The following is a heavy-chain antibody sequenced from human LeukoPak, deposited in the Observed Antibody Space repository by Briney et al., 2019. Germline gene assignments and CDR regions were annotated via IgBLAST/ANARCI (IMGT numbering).Heavy chain of an antibody. CDR3: VREVGALDY. V-gene: IGHV3-23*01. Sequence: GGSLRLSCAASGFTFSTFAVSWVRQAPGKGLEWVSIISDNGDSTYYADSVKGRFTTSRDNSKNTLYLQMNSLRAEDTAVYYCVREVGALDYWGQGTLVTASS. D-gene: IGHD1-26*01. CDR2: ISDNGDST. CDR1: GFTFSTFA. J-gene: IGHJ4*02.